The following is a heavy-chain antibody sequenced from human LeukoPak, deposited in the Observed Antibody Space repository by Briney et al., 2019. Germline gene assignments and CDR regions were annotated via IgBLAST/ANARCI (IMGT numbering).Heavy chain of an antibody. J-gene: IGHJ4*02. D-gene: IGHD1-14*01. CDR1: GFTFSTYS. CDR3: ARWDRFHGV. CDR2: ISSSSTYV. V-gene: IGHV3-21*01. Sequence: PGGSLRLSCAASGFTFSTYSMNWVRQAPGQGLEWVSSISSSSTYVYYADSVKGRFTISRDNSKNSLYLQMNNLRAEDTAVYYCARWDRFHGVWGRGTLATVSS.